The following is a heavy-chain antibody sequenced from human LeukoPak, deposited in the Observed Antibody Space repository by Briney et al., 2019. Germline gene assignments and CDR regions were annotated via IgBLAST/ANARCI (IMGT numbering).Heavy chain of an antibody. CDR1: GGSFSGYY. V-gene: IGHV4-34*09. CDR2: IYYSGST. J-gene: IGHJ5*02. Sequence: SETLSLTCAVYGGSFSGYYWSWIRQPPGKGLEWIGYIYYSGSTYYNPSLKSRVTISVDTSKNQFSLKLRSVTAADTAVYYCARDGARGYDFWSGYYSGKELIWFDPWGQGTLVTVSS. D-gene: IGHD3-3*01. CDR3: ARDGARGYDFWSGYYSGKELIWFDP.